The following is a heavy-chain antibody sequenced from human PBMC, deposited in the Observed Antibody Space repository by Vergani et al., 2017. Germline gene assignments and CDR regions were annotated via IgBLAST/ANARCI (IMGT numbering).Heavy chain of an antibody. CDR3: ARERGPRYSSGCYFLSADSFDI. V-gene: IGHV1-18*01. Sequence: QVQLVQSGAEVKKPGASVKVSCKASGYTFTSYGISWVRQAPGQGLEWMGWIRAYNGNTNYAQKLQGRVTMTTDTYTSTAYKELRSLRSDDTAVYYCARERGPRYSSGCYFLSADSFDIWSQGTMLTVSS. CDR1: GYTFTSYG. CDR2: IRAYNGNT. J-gene: IGHJ3*02. D-gene: IGHD6-19*01.